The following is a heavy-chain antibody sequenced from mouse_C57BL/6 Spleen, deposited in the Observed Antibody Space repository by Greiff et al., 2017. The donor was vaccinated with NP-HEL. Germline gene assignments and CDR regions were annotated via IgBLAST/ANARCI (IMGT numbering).Heavy chain of an antibody. CDR2: ISSGGSYT. V-gene: IGHV5-6*02. J-gene: IGHJ2*01. CDR1: GFTFSSYG. CDR3: ARRSSGPYYFDY. Sequence: DVHLVESGGDLVKPGGSLKLSCAASGFTFSSYGMSWVRQTPDKRLEWVATISSGGSYTYYPDSVKGRFTISRDNAKNTLYLQMSSLKSEDTAMYYCARRSSGPYYFDYWGQGTTLTVSS. D-gene: IGHD3-1*01.